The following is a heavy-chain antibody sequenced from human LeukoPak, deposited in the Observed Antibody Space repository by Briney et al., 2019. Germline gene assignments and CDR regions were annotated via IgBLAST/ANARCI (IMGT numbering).Heavy chain of an antibody. CDR1: GYTFTSYA. J-gene: IGHJ3*02. V-gene: IGHV7-4-1*02. CDR2: INTNTGNP. CDR3: ARGFDAFDI. Sequence: GGSLRLSCAASGYTFTSYAMNWVRQAPGQGLEWMGWINTNTGNPTYAQGFTGRFVFSLDTSVSTAYLQISSLKAEDTAVYYCARGFDAFDIWGQGTMVTVSS.